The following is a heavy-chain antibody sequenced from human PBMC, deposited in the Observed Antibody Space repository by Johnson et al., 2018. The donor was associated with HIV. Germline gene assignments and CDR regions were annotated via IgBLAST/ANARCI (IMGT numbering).Heavy chain of an antibody. J-gene: IGHJ3*02. D-gene: IGHD3-16*01. CDR1: GFTFSSYA. Sequence: VQLVESGGGVVQPGRSLRLSCAASGFTFSSYAMHWVRQAPGKGLEWVAVISYDGSNKYYAASVKGRFTISRDNSKNTLYLQMNSLRAEDTAVYYCARERRPWGPDAFDIWGQGTMVTVSS. CDR2: ISYDGSNK. V-gene: IGHV3-30*04. CDR3: ARERRPWGPDAFDI.